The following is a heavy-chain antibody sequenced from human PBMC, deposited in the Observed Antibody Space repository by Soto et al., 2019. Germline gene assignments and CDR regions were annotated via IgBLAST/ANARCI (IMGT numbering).Heavy chain of an antibody. D-gene: IGHD3-10*01. J-gene: IGHJ6*02. V-gene: IGHV1-18*01. Sequence: GASVKVSCKASGYTFTSYGISWVRQAPGQGLEWMGWISAYNGNTNYAQKLQGRVTMTTDTSTSTAYMELRSLRSDDTAVYYCARDLGYCDGWDPGSGMGVWGQGTTVTVSS. CDR1: GYTFTSYG. CDR2: ISAYNGNT. CDR3: ARDLGYCDGWDPGSGMGV.